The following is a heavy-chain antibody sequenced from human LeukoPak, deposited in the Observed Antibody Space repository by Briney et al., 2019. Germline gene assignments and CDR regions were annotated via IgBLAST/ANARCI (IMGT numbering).Heavy chain of an antibody. CDR1: GGSISSSSYY. V-gene: IGHV4-39*07. Sequence: SETLSLTCTVSGGSISSSSYYWGWIRQPPGKGLEWIGEIYHSGSTNYNPSLKSRVTISVDKSKNQFSLKLSSVTAADTAVYYCARARAFTMVRGGAIDYWGQGTLVTVSS. CDR2: IYHSGST. CDR3: ARARAFTMVRGGAIDY. J-gene: IGHJ4*02. D-gene: IGHD3-10*01.